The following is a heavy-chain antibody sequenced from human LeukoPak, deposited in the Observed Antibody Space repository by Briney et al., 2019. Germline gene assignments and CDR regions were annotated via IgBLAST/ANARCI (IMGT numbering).Heavy chain of an antibody. V-gene: IGHV4-59*01. CDR2: IYNSGST. Sequence: SETLSLTCTVSGGSISIYYWSWLRQPPGKGLEWIGHIYNSGSTNYSPSLKSRVTISVDTSKNQFSLKLSSVTAADTAVYYCARFKRAGGWSYFDYWGQGTLVTVSS. D-gene: IGHD6-19*01. CDR1: GGSISIYY. CDR3: ARFKRAGGWSYFDY. J-gene: IGHJ4*02.